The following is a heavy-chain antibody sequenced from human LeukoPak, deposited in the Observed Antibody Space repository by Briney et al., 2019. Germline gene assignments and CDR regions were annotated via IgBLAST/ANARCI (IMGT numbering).Heavy chain of an antibody. CDR2: MSGSGGDI. CDR3: VKADYYYYYVDV. Sequence: GGSLRLSCAASGFTFSSYGMSWVRQAPGKGLEWVSTMSGSGGDIGHADSVKGRFTISRDNSKNTLYLQMSSLRAEDTAVYYCVKADYYYYYVDVWGKGTTVTISS. CDR1: GFTFSSYG. V-gene: IGHV3-23*01. J-gene: IGHJ6*03.